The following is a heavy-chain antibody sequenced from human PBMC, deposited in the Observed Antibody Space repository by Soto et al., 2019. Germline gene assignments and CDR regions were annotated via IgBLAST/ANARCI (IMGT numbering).Heavy chain of an antibody. J-gene: IGHJ4*02. D-gene: IGHD6-19*01. V-gene: IGHV1-3*01. CDR1: GYTFTSYA. CDR2: INAGNGNT. Sequence: QVQLVQSGAEVKKPGASVKVSCKASGYTFTSYAMHWVRQAPGQRLEWMGWINAGNGNTKYSQKFQGRVTITRDTSASTAYMELSSLRSEDTAVYYCARGAVAGPYYFDYWGQGPLVTVSS. CDR3: ARGAVAGPYYFDY.